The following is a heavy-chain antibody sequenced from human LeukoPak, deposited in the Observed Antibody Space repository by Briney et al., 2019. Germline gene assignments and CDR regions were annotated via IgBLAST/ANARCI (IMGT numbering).Heavy chain of an antibody. CDR3: ARGDGSSSGLLIY. D-gene: IGHD2-15*01. CDR2: IYYSGST. J-gene: IGHJ4*02. Sequence: SETLSLTCTVSGGSISSYYWSWIRQPPGKGLEWIGYIYYSGSTNYNPSLKSRVTISVDTSKNQFSLKLSSVTAADTAVYYCARGDGSSSGLLIYWGQGTLVTVSS. CDR1: GGSISSYY. V-gene: IGHV4-59*01.